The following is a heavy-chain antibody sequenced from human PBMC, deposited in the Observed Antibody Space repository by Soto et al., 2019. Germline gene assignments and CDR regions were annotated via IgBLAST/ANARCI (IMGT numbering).Heavy chain of an antibody. V-gene: IGHV1-58*02. CDR2: IVVGSGNT. Sequence: SVKVSCKASGFTFNSSAMQWVRQARGQRLEWIGWIVVGSGNTNYAQKFQERVTITRDMSTSTAYMELSSLRSEDTAVYYCAAALYGSGSYYNENGYRGYYFDYWGQGTLVNVSS. CDR1: GFTFNSSA. J-gene: IGHJ4*02. D-gene: IGHD3-10*01. CDR3: AAALYGSGSYYNENGYRGYYFDY.